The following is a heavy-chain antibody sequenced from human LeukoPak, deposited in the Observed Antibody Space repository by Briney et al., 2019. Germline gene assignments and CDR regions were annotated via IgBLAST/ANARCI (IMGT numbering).Heavy chain of an antibody. D-gene: IGHD4-17*01. CDR2: INPNSGGT. Sequence: GASVKVSCKASGYTFTGYYMHWVRQAPGQGLEWMGWINPNSGGTNHAQKFQGRVTMTSDTSISTAYMELSRLRFDDTAVYYCARPRDYGDYDAFDIWGQGTMVTVSS. CDR1: GYTFTGYY. J-gene: IGHJ3*02. V-gene: IGHV1-2*02. CDR3: ARPRDYGDYDAFDI.